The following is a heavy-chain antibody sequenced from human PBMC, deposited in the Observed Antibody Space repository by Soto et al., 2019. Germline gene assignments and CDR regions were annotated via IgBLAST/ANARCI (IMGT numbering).Heavy chain of an antibody. CDR3: ATPARETVTRDRFDY. CDR2: ISYDGSNK. J-gene: IGHJ4*02. V-gene: IGHV3-30*03. Sequence: GGSLRLSCAASGFTFSSYGMHWVRQAPGKGLEWVAVISYDGSNKYYADSVKGRFTISRDNSKNTLYLQMNSLRAEDTAVYYCATPARETVTRDRFDYWGQGTLVTVSS. CDR1: GFTFSSYG. D-gene: IGHD4-17*01.